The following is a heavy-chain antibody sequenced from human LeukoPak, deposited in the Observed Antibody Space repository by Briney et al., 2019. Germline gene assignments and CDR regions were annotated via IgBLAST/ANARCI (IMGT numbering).Heavy chain of an antibody. CDR2: IYYSGST. Sequence: SETLSLTCTVSGGSISSSYYWGWIRQPPGKGLEWIGSIYYSGSTYYNPSLKSRVTISVDTSKNQFSLKLSSVTAADTAVYYCARNYYDSSGYSFDYWGQGTLVTVSS. J-gene: IGHJ4*02. D-gene: IGHD3-22*01. CDR1: GGSISSSYY. CDR3: ARNYYDSSGYSFDY. V-gene: IGHV4-39*01.